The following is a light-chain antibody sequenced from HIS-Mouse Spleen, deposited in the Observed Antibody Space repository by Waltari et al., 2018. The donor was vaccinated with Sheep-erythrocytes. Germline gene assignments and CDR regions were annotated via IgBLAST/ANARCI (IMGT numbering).Light chain of an antibody. V-gene: IGLV5-45*03. CDR2: YKSDQDK. CDR3: MIWHSSAWV. Sequence: QAVLTQPSSLSASPGASASLTCTLRSGINVGTYRIYWYQQKPGSPPQYLLRYKSDQDKQHGAGVPSRFSGSKDASANAGILLISGLQSEDEADYYCMIWHSSAWVFGGGTKLTVL. CDR1: SGINVGTYR. J-gene: IGLJ3*02.